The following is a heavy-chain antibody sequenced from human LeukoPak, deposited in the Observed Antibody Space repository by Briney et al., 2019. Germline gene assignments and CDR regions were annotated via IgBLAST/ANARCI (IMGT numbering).Heavy chain of an antibody. V-gene: IGHV1-69*13. J-gene: IGHJ6*02. Sequence: SVKVSCKASGGTFSSHAISWVRQAPGQGLEWMGGIIPIFGTANYAQKFQGRVTITADESTSTAYMELSSLRSEDTAVYYCSGGDYYDSSGYYRSYYYYYGMDVWGQGTTVTVSS. CDR2: IIPIFGTA. CDR3: SGGDYYDSSGYYRSYYYYYGMDV. CDR1: GGTFSSHA. D-gene: IGHD3-22*01.